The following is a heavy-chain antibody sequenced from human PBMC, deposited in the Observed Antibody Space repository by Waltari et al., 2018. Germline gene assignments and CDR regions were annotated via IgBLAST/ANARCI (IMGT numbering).Heavy chain of an antibody. CDR1: GGSISSSSYY. CDR2: IYYSGGT. J-gene: IGHJ4*03. Sequence: QLQLQESGPGLVKPSETLSLTCTVSGGSISSSSYYWGWIRQPPGKGLEWIGSIYYSGGTFCNPSLKGRVPITRNTAKNQFSLEPGLCAGASPAVLYLSGRQGIAVACSGRSYFGYLGQGTLGTVSS. V-gene: IGHV4-39*01. CDR3: SGRQGIAVACSGRSYFGY. D-gene: IGHD6-19*01.